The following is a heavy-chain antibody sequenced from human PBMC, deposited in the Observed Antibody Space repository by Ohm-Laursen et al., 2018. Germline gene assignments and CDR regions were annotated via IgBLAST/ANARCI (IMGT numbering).Heavy chain of an antibody. J-gene: IGHJ1*01. CDR3: ANPGYSYVWG. V-gene: IGHV3-48*03. Sequence: GSLRLSCAAPGFTFSSYEMNWVRQTPGKGLEWVSYISSSGNITYYAGSVRGRFTISRDNAKNSLYLQMNSLRADDTAMYYCANPGYSYVWGWGQGTLVTVSS. CDR2: ISSSGNIT. CDR1: GFTFSSYE. D-gene: IGHD5-18*01.